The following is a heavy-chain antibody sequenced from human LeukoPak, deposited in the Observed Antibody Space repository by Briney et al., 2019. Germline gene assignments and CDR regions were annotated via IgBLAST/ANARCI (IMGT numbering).Heavy chain of an antibody. CDR3: ARVAYVMDV. CDR2: ISAGNI. Sequence: ASVRVSCKASGYTFSDYPIHWLRQAPGQRFEWMGWISAGNIKYSQNFQDRINITRDTSASTVNMELSSLTSADTAVYYCARVAYVMDVWGQGTTVVVSS. D-gene: IGHD2-8*01. CDR1: GYTFSDYP. V-gene: IGHV1-3*01. J-gene: IGHJ6*02.